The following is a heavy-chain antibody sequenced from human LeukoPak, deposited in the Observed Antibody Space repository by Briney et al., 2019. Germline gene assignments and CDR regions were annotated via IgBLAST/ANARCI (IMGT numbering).Heavy chain of an antibody. CDR3: VRAGVGNDY. D-gene: IGHD1-26*01. CDR1: GGSFSGYY. CDR2: INHSGST. J-gene: IGHJ4*02. Sequence: SETLSLTCAVYGGSFSGYYWSWIRQPPGKGLEWIGEINHSGSTNYNPSLKSRVTISVDTSKNQFSLKLSSVTAADTAVYYCVRAGVGNDYWGQGTLVTVSS. V-gene: IGHV4-34*01.